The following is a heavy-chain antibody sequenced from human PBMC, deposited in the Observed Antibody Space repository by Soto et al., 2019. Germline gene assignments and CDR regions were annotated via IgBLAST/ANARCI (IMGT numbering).Heavy chain of an antibody. J-gene: IGHJ6*02. V-gene: IGHV3-74*01. CDR1: GLTFSNYW. CDR2: INSDGSTT. Sequence: GGSLRLSCAATGLTFSNYWMHWVRQTPGKGLVWVSRINSDGSTTNYADSVKGRFTISRDSAKNTLYLQMNSLRAEDTAVYYCARGNYYSMDVWGQGTTVTVSS. CDR3: ARGNYYSMDV.